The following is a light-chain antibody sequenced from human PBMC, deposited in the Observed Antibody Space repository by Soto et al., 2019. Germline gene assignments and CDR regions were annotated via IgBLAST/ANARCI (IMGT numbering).Light chain of an antibody. Sequence: EVVLTQSQATLSLSPGERATLSCRASQSITSYLAWYQQKPGQAPRLLIYDASNRATGIPARFSGSGSGTDFTLTISSLEPEDFAVYYCQQRSNWPRTFGQGTKVDIK. CDR2: DAS. V-gene: IGKV3-11*01. CDR3: QQRSNWPRT. J-gene: IGKJ1*01. CDR1: QSITSY.